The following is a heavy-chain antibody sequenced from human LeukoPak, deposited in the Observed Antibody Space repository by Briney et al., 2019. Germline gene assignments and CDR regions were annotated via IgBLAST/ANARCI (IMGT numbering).Heavy chain of an antibody. CDR1: GGSISSTSFY. Sequence: SETLSLTCTVSGGSISSTSFYWGWIRQPPGKGLQWIGTIYDSGSTYYNPSLKSRVTISVDTSKNQFSLKLGSVTAADTAMYYCARVFGVRGVAKFDFWGQGTLVTVSS. J-gene: IGHJ4*02. CDR3: ARVFGVRGVAKFDF. CDR2: IYDSGST. D-gene: IGHD3-10*01. V-gene: IGHV4-39*07.